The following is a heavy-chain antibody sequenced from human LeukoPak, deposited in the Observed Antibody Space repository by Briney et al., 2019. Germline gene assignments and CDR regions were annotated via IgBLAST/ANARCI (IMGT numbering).Heavy chain of an antibody. CDR1: GGSISSYY. CDR2: IYYSGST. V-gene: IGHV4-59*12. D-gene: IGHD3-10*01. Sequence: KASETLSLSCTVSGGSISSYYWNWIRQPPGKGLEWIGYIYYSGSTNYNPSLKSRVTISVDTSKNLFSLRLSSVTAADTAVYYCARVLWSRAFDIWGQGTMVTVSS. CDR3: ARVLWSRAFDI. J-gene: IGHJ3*02.